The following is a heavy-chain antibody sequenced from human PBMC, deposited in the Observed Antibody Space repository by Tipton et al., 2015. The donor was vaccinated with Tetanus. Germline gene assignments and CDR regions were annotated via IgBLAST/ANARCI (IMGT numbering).Heavy chain of an antibody. CDR2: VYVGVTT. V-gene: IGHV4-59*02. Sequence: TLSLTCTVSGGSVSSYYWTWIRQSPGKGLEWIGYVYVGVTTKYNPSLKSRVNILVDTSKNGVSLRVRSVTAADTAVYYCARREYFDLWGRGAHVSVSS. CDR1: GGSVSSYY. CDR3: ARREYFDL. J-gene: IGHJ2*01.